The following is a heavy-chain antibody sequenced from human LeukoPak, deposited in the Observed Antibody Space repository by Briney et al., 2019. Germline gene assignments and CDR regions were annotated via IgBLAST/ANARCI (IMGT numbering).Heavy chain of an antibody. CDR3: ARARGATDAYAFDI. CDR2: IYYSGST. Sequence: KPSETLSLTCTVSGGSISSYYWSWIRQPPGKGLEWIGYIYYSGSTNYNPSLKSRVTISVDTSKNQFSLKLSSVTAADTAVYYCARARGATDAYAFDIWGQGTMVTVSS. D-gene: IGHD1-26*01. J-gene: IGHJ3*02. CDR1: GGSISSYY. V-gene: IGHV4-59*01.